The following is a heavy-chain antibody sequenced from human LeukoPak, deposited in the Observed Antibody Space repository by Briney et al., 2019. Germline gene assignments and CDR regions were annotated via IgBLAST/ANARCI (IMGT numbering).Heavy chain of an antibody. J-gene: IGHJ6*02. CDR2: INWNSGSI. CDR1: GFTLDDSA. V-gene: IGHV3-9*01. CDR3: VTDVSSTVSYWYVMDV. D-gene: IGHD2-2*01. Sequence: GGSLRLSCAASGFTLDDSAMHWVRQAPGKGLEWVSGINWNSGSIAYVDSVKGRFTISRDNARNSLYLQMDSLRPEDTALYYCVTDVSSTVSYWYVMDVWGQGTTVTVSS.